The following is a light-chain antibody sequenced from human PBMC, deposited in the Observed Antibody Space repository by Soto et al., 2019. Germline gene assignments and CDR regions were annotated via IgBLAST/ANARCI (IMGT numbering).Light chain of an antibody. CDR2: DAS. CDR1: QDITDY. V-gene: IGKV1-33*01. Sequence: DIQMTPSPSSLSASVGDRVIITCQASQDITDYLNWYQQKPGKPPKLLIYDASNLETGVPSRFSGSGSGTDFTFTISGLQPEDIATYFCQQYDNLYSFGPGTKVDIK. J-gene: IGKJ3*01. CDR3: QQYDNLYS.